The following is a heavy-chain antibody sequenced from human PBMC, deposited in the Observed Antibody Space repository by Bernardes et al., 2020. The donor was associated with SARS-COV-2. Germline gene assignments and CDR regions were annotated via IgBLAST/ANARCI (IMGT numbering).Heavy chain of an antibody. CDR1: GFTFTSSA. CDR3: RASRVAGEGYRDY. V-gene: IGHV1-58*01. Sequence: SVKVSCKASGFTFTSSAVQWVRQARGQRLEWIGWIVVGSGNTNYAQKFQERVTITRDMSTSTAYMELSSLRSEDTAVYYCRASRVAGEGYRDYWGQGTLVTVSS. CDR2: IVVGSGNT. D-gene: IGHD4-17*01. J-gene: IGHJ4*02.